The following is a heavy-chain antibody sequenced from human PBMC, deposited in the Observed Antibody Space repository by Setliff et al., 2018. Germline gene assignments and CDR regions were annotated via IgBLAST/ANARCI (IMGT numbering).Heavy chain of an antibody. CDR2: IESKSAGDST. CDR1: GLNFNDAW. V-gene: IGHV3-15*04. J-gene: IGHJ4*02. CDR3: TP. Sequence: PGGSLRLSCATSGLNFNDAWMNWVRQAPGKGLEWVGRIESKSAGDSTVYAASVKGRFVISRDDSKDTVYLQMNSLESEDTGVYYCTPWGQGTLVTVSS.